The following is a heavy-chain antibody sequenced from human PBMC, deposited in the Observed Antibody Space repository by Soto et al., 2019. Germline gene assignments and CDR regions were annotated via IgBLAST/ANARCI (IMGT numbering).Heavy chain of an antibody. Sequence: GGSLRLSCAASGFSVSSKYMTWVRQAPGKGLEWVSVIYSGGSTYYADSVKGRFTISRDSSKNTLYLQMDSLRAEDTAVYYCARERDSSGYILGYWGQGTLVTVSS. CDR1: GFSVSSKY. CDR2: IYSGGST. CDR3: ARERDSSGYILGY. D-gene: IGHD3-22*01. V-gene: IGHV3-53*01. J-gene: IGHJ4*02.